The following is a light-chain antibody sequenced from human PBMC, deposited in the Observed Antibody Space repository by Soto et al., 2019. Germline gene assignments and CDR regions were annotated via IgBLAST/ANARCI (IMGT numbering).Light chain of an antibody. CDR2: DAS. J-gene: IGKJ1*01. CDR1: QSVSNNY. Sequence: EIVLTQSPGTLSLSPGGRATLSCRASQSVSNNYVAWYQQKPGQPPRLLIHDASNRATGIPDRFSDSGSGTDFTLTISRLEPEDFAVYYCQQCAHSPLTFGQGTKV. CDR3: QQCAHSPLT. V-gene: IGKV3-20*01.